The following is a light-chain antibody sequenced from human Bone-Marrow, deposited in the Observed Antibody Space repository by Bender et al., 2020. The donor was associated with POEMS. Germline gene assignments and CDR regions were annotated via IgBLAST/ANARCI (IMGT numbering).Light chain of an antibody. Sequence: QSVLTQPPSASGTPGQRVTISCSGSSSNIGTNPVNWYQQLPGTAPKLLIYINNQRPSGVPDRFSGSKSGTSASLAISGLQSEDEALYYCAAWDDSVSGPVFGGGTKLTVL. CDR2: INN. CDR1: SSNIGTNP. J-gene: IGLJ2*01. V-gene: IGLV1-44*01. CDR3: AAWDDSVSGPV.